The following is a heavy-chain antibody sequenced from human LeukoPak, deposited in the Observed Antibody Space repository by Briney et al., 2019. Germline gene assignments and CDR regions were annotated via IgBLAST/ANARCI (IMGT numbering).Heavy chain of an antibody. V-gene: IGHV3-21*01. J-gene: IGHJ4*02. CDR1: GFTFNSYS. CDR2: ISSSSSYI. CDR3: ARARDIVATIGY. D-gene: IGHD5-12*01. Sequence: GGSLRLSCAASGFTFNSYSMNWVRQAPRKGLEWVSSISSSSSYIYYADSVKGRFTISRDNAKNSLYLQMSSLRAEDTAVYYCARARDIVATIGYWGQGTLVTVSS.